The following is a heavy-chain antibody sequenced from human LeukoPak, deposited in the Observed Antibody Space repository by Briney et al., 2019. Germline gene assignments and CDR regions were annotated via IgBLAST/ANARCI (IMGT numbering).Heavy chain of an antibody. Sequence: GGSLRLSCAASGFTFSSHSMNWVRQAPGKGLEWVAVIWYDGSNKYYADSVKGRFTISRDNSKNTLYLQMNSLRAEDTAVYYCARDDGDYLGHFQHWGQGTLVTVSS. V-gene: IGHV3-33*08. D-gene: IGHD4-17*01. J-gene: IGHJ1*01. CDR1: GFTFSSHS. CDR2: IWYDGSNK. CDR3: ARDDGDYLGHFQH.